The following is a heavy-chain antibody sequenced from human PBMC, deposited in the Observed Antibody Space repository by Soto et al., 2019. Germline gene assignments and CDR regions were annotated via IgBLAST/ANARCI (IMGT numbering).Heavy chain of an antibody. V-gene: IGHV4-59*01. CDR3: ARAFSWSGYDPPNYFDY. CDR2: IYYSGST. J-gene: IGHJ4*02. D-gene: IGHD3-3*01. Sequence: QVQLQESGPGLVKPSETLSLTCTVSGGSISSYYWSWIRQPPGKGLEWIGYIYYSGSTNYNPSLKSRVTISVDTSKNQFSLKLSSVTAADTAVYYCARAFSWSGYDPPNYFDYWGQGTLVTVSS. CDR1: GGSISSYY.